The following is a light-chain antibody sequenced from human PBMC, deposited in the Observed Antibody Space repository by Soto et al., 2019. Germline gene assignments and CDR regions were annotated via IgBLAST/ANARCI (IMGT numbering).Light chain of an antibody. J-gene: IGKJ5*01. CDR3: QQYALSPHT. V-gene: IGKV3-20*01. CDR1: QSVNSNY. Sequence: EIVLTQSPGTLSLSPGERATLSCRASQSVNSNYLAWHQQKPGQAPRLLIYGASNRATGIPDRFSGSGSGTDFTLSISRLEPEDFAVYFCQQYALSPHTFGQGTRLEIK. CDR2: GAS.